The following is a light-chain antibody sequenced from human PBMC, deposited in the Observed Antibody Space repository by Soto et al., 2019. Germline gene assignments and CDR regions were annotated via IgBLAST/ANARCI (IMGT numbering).Light chain of an antibody. CDR2: EAS. J-gene: IGKJ4*01. CDR1: QGIGNF. Sequence: DIQMTQSPSSLSASVGDTVTITCRASQGIGNFLAWFQQKPGKAPTSLISEASNLQSGVPSRFSGSGSGTDFTLTISNLQPEDFATYYCQQYHSYPVTFGGGTKVEFK. CDR3: QQYHSYPVT. V-gene: IGKV1-16*01.